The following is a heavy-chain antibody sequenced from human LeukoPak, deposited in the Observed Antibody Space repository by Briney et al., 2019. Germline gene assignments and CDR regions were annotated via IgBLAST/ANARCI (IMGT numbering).Heavy chain of an antibody. V-gene: IGHV1-2*02. CDR1: GYNFTDYY. CDR2: INPETGDT. J-gene: IGHJ4*02. Sequence: ASVKVSCKASGYNFTDYYIHRIRQAPGQGLEWMGWINPETGDTNYAQKFQDRVTLTRDTSLITFYMELTSLRSDDTAMYYCARGAKAFWGQGTLVTVSS. CDR3: ARGAKAF.